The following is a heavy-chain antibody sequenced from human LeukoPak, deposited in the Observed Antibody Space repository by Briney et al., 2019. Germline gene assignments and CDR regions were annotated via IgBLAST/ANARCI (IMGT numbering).Heavy chain of an antibody. CDR2: INSNSGRT. D-gene: IGHD2-15*01. CDR3: ARGGKYGCSGGSCYADS. Sequence: ASVKVSCKASGYTFTDYYLHWVRQAPGQGLEWMGWINSNSGRTHYIQDFQGRVTMTRDTSISTAYMEVSRLGSDDTAVYYCARGGKYGCSGGSCYADSWGQGTLVTVSS. J-gene: IGHJ5*01. V-gene: IGHV1-2*02. CDR1: GYTFTDYY.